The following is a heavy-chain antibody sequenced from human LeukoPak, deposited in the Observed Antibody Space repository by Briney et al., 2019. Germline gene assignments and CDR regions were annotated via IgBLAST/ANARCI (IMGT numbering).Heavy chain of an antibody. CDR2: ITSSTYV. CDR3: ARVSGDYYHTVDT. Sequence: PGGSLRLSCAASGFTFSSYAMNWVRQAPGKGLEWVSSITSSTYVYYADSVKGRFTISRDNAKNSLVLQMNSLRAEDTAIYYCARVSGDYYHTVDTWGQGTLVTVSS. D-gene: IGHD4-17*01. CDR1: GFTFSSYA. J-gene: IGHJ5*02. V-gene: IGHV3-21*01.